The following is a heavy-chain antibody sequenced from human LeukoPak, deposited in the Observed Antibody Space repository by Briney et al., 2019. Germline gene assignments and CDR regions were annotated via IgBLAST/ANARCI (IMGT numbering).Heavy chain of an antibody. D-gene: IGHD6-19*01. CDR1: GGSISSYY. CDR3: ARDSSGWNNWFDP. CDR2: IYYSGST. V-gene: IGHV4-59*01. Sequence: SETLSLTCTVSGGSISSYYWSWIRHPPGKGLEWIGYIYYSGSTNYNPSLKSRVTISVDTSKNQFSLKLSSVTAADTAVYYCARDSSGWNNWFDPWGQGTLVTVSS. J-gene: IGHJ5*02.